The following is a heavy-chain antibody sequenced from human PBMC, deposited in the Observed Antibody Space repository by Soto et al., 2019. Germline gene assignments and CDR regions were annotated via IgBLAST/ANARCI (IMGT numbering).Heavy chain of an antibody. D-gene: IGHD1-1*01. V-gene: IGHV1-18*01. CDR2: ISAHNGNT. CDR1: GYAFTTYG. CDR3: ARGRYGDY. J-gene: IGHJ4*02. Sequence: QVHLVQSGAEVKKPGASVKVSCKGSGYAFTTYGITWVRQAPGQGLEWMGWISAHNGNTNYAQKLQGRVTVTRDTSTSTAYRGLRSLRSDVTAGYYCARGRYGDYWGQGALVTVSS.